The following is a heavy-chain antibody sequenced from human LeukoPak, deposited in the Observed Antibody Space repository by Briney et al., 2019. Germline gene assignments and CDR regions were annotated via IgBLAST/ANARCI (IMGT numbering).Heavy chain of an antibody. V-gene: IGHV4-59*01. CDR3: ARDRSSGWYSFDP. J-gene: IGHJ5*02. CDR2: IYYSGST. D-gene: IGHD6-19*01. CDR1: GGSISSYY. Sequence: SETLSLTCTVSGGSISSYYWSWIRQPPGKGLEWIGYIYYSGSTNYNPSLKSRVTISVDTSKNQFSLKLSSVTAADTAVYYCARDRSSGWYSFDPWGQGTLVTVSS.